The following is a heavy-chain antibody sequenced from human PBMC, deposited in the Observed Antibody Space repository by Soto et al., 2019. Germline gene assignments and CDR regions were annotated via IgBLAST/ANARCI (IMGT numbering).Heavy chain of an antibody. CDR1: GYTFTSYG. D-gene: IGHD3-22*01. Sequence: ASVTVSCKASGYTFTSYGISWVRQAPGQGLEWMGWISAYNDNTNYAQNLQGRVTMTTDTSTSTAYMELRSLRSDDTAVYYCARAGTYYYDSSGYYHLPYYFDYWGQGTLVTVSS. CDR2: ISAYNDNT. CDR3: ARAGTYYYDSSGYYHLPYYFDY. V-gene: IGHV1-18*01. J-gene: IGHJ4*02.